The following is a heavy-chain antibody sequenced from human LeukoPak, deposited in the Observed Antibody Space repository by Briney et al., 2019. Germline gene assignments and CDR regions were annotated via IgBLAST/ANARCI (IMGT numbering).Heavy chain of an antibody. J-gene: IGHJ3*02. CDR3: ARSVIAVAGYDAFDI. Sequence: GGSLTLSCAASGFTFSAYSMNWVRQAPGKGLDWVSYISSRSFTIYYADSVKGRFTISRDNAKNSLYLEMNSLRDEDTAVYYCARSVIAVAGYDAFDIWGQGAVVTVSS. V-gene: IGHV3-48*02. CDR1: GFTFSAYS. CDR2: ISSRSFTI. D-gene: IGHD6-19*01.